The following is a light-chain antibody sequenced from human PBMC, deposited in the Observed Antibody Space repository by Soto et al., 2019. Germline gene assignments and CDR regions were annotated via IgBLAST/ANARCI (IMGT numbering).Light chain of an antibody. Sequence: DIPMTQSPSTLSASVGDRVTITCRASQSVSSWLAWYQQKPGKAPKLLIYDASSLETGVPSRFRGSGSGTEFTLTISSLQPEDFATYSCQQLASYPIGTFGGGTKVEIK. J-gene: IGKJ4*01. V-gene: IGKV1-5*01. CDR3: QQLASYPIGT. CDR1: QSVSSW. CDR2: DAS.